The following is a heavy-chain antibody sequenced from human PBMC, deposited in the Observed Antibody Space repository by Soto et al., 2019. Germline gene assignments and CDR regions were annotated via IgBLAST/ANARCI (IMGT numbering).Heavy chain of an antibody. CDR1: GFTVSSYD. D-gene: IGHD2-8*01. CDR3: AKDLPIVLRTKLARNHYYGMDV. Sequence: QVQLEESGGGVVQPGRSLRLSCAASGFTVSSYDMHWVRQAPGKGLEWVAVISYDGSNKYYADSVKGRFTISRDNSKNTLYLQMNSLRAEDTAVYYCAKDLPIVLRTKLARNHYYGMDVWGQGTTVTVSS. V-gene: IGHV3-30*18. J-gene: IGHJ6*02. CDR2: ISYDGSNK.